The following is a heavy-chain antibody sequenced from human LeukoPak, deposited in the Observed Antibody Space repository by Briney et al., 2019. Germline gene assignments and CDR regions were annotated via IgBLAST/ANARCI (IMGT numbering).Heavy chain of an antibody. Sequence: GESLKISCKGSGYIFTSYWIAWVRQMPGKGLEGMGITYPGDSDTRYSPSFQGQVTISADKSISPAYLQWSSLKASDTAMYYCARRSGSFQGDYNFDYWGQGTLVTVSS. CDR2: TYPGDSDT. V-gene: IGHV5-51*01. J-gene: IGHJ4*02. D-gene: IGHD1-26*01. CDR3: ARRSGSFQGDYNFDY. CDR1: GYIFTSYW.